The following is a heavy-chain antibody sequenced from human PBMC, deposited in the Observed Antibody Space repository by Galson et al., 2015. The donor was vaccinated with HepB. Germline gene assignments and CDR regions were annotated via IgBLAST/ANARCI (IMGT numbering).Heavy chain of an antibody. J-gene: IGHJ5*02. CDR1: GYTFSSYS. V-gene: IGHV1-18*01. CDR2: INPYNRET. CDR3: ARGAVVEVVGGTQNSWFDP. Sequence: SVKVSCKASGYTFSSYSITWVRQAPGQGLEWMAWINPYNRETHFARKFQGRVTLTKNTFTSTAYMELRSLRSDDTAVYYCARGAVVEVVGGTQNSWFDPWGQGTLVTVSS. D-gene: IGHD2-15*01.